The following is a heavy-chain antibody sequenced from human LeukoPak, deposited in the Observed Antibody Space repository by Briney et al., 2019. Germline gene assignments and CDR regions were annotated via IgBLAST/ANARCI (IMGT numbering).Heavy chain of an antibody. CDR1: GGSFSGYY. J-gene: IGHJ5*02. V-gene: IGHV4-34*01. CDR3: ARGGYCTSTSFYLPLGFDP. CDR2: INHSGST. Sequence: SETLSVTCAVYGGSFSGYYWSWIRQPPGKGLEWIGEINHSGSTNYNPSLKSRVTISVDTSKNQFSLRLSSVTAADTAVYYCARGGYCTSTSFYLPLGFDPWGQGTLVTVSS. D-gene: IGHD2-2*03.